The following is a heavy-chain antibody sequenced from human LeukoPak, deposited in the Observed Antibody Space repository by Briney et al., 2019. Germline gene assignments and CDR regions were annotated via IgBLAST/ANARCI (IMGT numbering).Heavy chain of an antibody. V-gene: IGHV3-21*01. CDR3: ARDIGEYSSSCLDY. CDR2: ISSSSSYI. J-gene: IGHJ4*02. D-gene: IGHD6-6*01. Sequence: PGGSLRLSCAASGFTFSSYSMNWVRQAPGKGLEWVSSISSSSSYIYYADSVKGRFTISRDNAKNSLYLQMNSLRAEDTAVYYCARDIGEYSSSCLDYWGQGTLVTVSS. CDR1: GFTFSSYS.